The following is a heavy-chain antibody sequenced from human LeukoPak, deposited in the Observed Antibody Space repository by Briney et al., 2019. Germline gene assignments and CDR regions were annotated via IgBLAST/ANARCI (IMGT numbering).Heavy chain of an antibody. CDR3: AKDKAGALSGRYDYVWGSYRPDSAFDI. D-gene: IGHD3-16*02. Sequence: GGSLRLSCAASGFTFDDYSMHWVRQAPGKGLEWVSGISWNGGSISYADSVKGRSTISRDNAKNSLYLQMNRLRAEDMALYYCAKDKAGALSGRYDYVWGSYRPDSAFDIWGQGTMVTVPS. V-gene: IGHV3-9*03. J-gene: IGHJ3*02. CDR1: GFTFDDYS. CDR2: ISWNGGSI.